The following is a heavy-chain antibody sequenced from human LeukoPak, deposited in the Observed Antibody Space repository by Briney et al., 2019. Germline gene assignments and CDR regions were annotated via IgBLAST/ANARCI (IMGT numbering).Heavy chain of an antibody. D-gene: IGHD5-24*01. Sequence: HPGGSLRLSCAASGFTFSGYPIHWVRQAPGKGLEWVAVISYDGSNKYYADSVKGRFTISRDNSKNTLYLQMNSLRAEDTAVYYCARDGVEMATITGAFDIWGQGTMVTVSS. CDR2: ISYDGSNK. V-gene: IGHV3-30-3*01. J-gene: IGHJ3*02. CDR1: GFTFSGYP. CDR3: ARDGVEMATITGAFDI.